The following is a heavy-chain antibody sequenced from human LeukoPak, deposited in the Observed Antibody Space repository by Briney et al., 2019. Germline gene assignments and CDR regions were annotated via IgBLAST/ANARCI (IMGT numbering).Heavy chain of an antibody. CDR2: IYPGDSDT. CDR3: ARLAYCGGDCYSPSMDV. V-gene: IGHV5-51*01. J-gene: IGHJ6*02. Sequence: GESLKISCKGSGYTFTSYWIAWVRQMPGKGLEWMGIIYPGDSDTRYSPSFQGQVTISADKSISTAYLQWSSLEASDTAMYYCARLAYCGGDCYSPSMDVWGQGTTVTVSS. D-gene: IGHD2-21*02. CDR1: GYTFTSYW.